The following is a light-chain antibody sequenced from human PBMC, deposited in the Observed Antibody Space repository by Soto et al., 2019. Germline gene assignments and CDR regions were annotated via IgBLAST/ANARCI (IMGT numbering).Light chain of an antibody. J-gene: IGKJ5*01. Sequence: DIQMTQSPSSLSASVGDRFTITCQASQDISNYLNWYQQKPGKAPKLLXYHASNLETGVPSRFSGSGSGTDSTFTISSLQPEDIETYYCQQYDNLPITFGQGTRLEIK. V-gene: IGKV1-33*01. CDR2: HAS. CDR1: QDISNY. CDR3: QQYDNLPIT.